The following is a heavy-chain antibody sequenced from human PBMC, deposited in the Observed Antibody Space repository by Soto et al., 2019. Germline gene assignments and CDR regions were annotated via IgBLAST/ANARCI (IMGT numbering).Heavy chain of an antibody. CDR2: IWYDGSNK. J-gene: IGHJ3*02. D-gene: IGHD3-22*01. CDR3: ARGDGVYYDKSDDAFDI. V-gene: IGHV3-33*01. CDR1: GFTFSSYG. Sequence: QVQLVESGGGVVQPGRSLRLSCAASGFTFSSYGMHWVRQAPGKGLEWVAVIWYDGSNKYYADSVKGRFTISRDNSKNTLYLQMNSLRAEDTAVYYCARGDGVYYDKSDDAFDIWGQGTMVTVSS.